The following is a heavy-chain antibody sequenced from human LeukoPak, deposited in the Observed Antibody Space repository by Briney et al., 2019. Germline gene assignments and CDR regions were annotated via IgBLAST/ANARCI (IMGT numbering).Heavy chain of an antibody. CDR2: ISGSGGST. D-gene: IGHD2-21*02. CDR3: AKSSSEFCGGDCYSSPFDP. CDR1: GFTFSSYA. Sequence: AGGSLRLSCAASGFTFSSYAMSWVRQAPGKGLEWVSAISGSGGSTYYADSVKGRFTISRDNSKNTLYLRMNSLRAEDTAVYYCAKSSSEFCGGDCYSSPFDPWGQGTLVTVSS. V-gene: IGHV3-23*01. J-gene: IGHJ5*02.